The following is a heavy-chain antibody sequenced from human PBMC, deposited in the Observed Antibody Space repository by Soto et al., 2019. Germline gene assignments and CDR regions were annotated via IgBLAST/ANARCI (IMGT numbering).Heavy chain of an antibody. D-gene: IGHD2-15*01. CDR1: GGTFSNYS. V-gene: IGHV1-69*01. CDR2: IIPIFDTT. CDR3: ARDVVVGVLDTTRGVACCDP. J-gene: IGHJ5*02. Sequence: QVQLVQSGAEVKKPGSSVRVSCKASGGTFSNYSINWVRQAPGQGLEWMGGIIPIFDTTRFAQKFQGRVTITADESTSAAYMQLSSLRSEDTAVYYCARDVVVGVLDTTRGVACCDPWGQGTLVTVSS.